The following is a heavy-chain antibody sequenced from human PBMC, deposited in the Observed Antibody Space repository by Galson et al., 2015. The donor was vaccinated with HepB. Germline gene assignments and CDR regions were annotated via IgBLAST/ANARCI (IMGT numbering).Heavy chain of an antibody. J-gene: IGHJ5*02. V-gene: IGHV3-23*01. CDR2: INGRGSNR. CDR3: VKEGARFGGDWLDP. CDR1: GFIFGHHG. D-gene: IGHD3-16*01. Sequence: SLRLSCATSGFIFGHHGMTWVRQAPGKGLEWVASINGRGSNRNYAESVKGRFSISRDNSKNTLFLEMNSLRAEDTAVYYCVKEGARFGGDWLDPWGQGTLVIVS.